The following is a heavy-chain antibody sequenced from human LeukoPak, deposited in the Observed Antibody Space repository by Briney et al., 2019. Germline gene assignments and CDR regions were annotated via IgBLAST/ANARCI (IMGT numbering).Heavy chain of an antibody. J-gene: IGHJ6*02. V-gene: IGHV3-43*01. CDR2: ISWDGGST. CDR1: GFTFDDYT. D-gene: IGHD6-13*01. CDR3: AKDIAPSSSWSGYYYGMDV. Sequence: GGSLRLSCAASGFTFDDYTMHWVRQAPGKGLEWVSLISWDGGSTYYADSVKGRFTISRDNSKNSLYLQMNSLRTEDTALYYCAKDIAPSSSWSGYYYGMDVWGQGTTVTVSS.